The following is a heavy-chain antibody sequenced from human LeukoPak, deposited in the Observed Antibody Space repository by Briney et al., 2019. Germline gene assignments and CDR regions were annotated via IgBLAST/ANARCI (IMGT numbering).Heavy chain of an antibody. V-gene: IGHV3-23*01. CDR3: ASWVPDRGLDY. CDR2: ISGSGGST. CDR1: GFTFSSYV. J-gene: IGHJ4*02. Sequence: PGGSLRLSCAVTGFTFSSYVMSWVRQAPGKGLEWVSSISGSGGSTYYADSVKGRFTISRDNSEKTLYLQMNSLRADDTAVYYCASWVPDRGLDYWGQGTLVTVSS. D-gene: IGHD3-10*01.